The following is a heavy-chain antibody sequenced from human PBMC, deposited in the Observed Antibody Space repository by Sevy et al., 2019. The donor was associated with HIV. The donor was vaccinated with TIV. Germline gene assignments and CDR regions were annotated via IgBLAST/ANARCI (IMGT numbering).Heavy chain of an antibody. CDR2: IKQDGSEK. CDR3: ARRDAGSWSLRGGSAFDI. V-gene: IGHV3-7*01. D-gene: IGHD6-13*01. CDR1: GFTFSSYW. Sequence: GGSLRLSCAASGFTFSSYWMSWVRQAPGKGLEWVANIKQDGSEKYYVDSVKGRFTISRDNAKNSLYLQMNSLRAEDTAVYYCARRDAGSWSLRGGSAFDIWGQGTMVTVSS. J-gene: IGHJ3*02.